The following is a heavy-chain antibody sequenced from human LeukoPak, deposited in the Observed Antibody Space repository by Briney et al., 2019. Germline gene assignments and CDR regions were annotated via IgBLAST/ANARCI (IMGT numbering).Heavy chain of an antibody. CDR1: GFTFSSYA. CDR3: ARARSWRNTKAGIAAAGTRAEYFQH. D-gene: IGHD6-13*01. V-gene: IGHV3-30*04. CDR2: ISYDGSNK. J-gene: IGHJ1*01. Sequence: GGSLRLSCAASGFTFSSYAMHWVRQAPGKGLEWVAVISYDGSNKYYADSVKGRFTISRDNSKNTLYLQMNSLRADDTAVYYCARARSWRNTKAGIAAAGTRAEYFQHWGQGTLVTVSS.